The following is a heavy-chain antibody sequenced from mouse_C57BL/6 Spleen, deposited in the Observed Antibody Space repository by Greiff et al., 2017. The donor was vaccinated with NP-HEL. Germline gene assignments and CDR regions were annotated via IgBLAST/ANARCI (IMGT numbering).Heavy chain of an antibody. V-gene: IGHV1-69*01. CDR3: AWGTGTGFDY. CDR1: GYTFTSYW. Sequence: VQLQQPGAELVMPGASVKLSCKASGYTFTSYWMHWVKQRPGQGLEWIGEIDPSDSYTNYNQKFKGKSTLTVDKSSSTAYMQLSSLTSEDSAVYYCAWGTGTGFDYWGQGTTLTVSS. J-gene: IGHJ2*01. CDR2: IDPSDSYT. D-gene: IGHD4-1*01.